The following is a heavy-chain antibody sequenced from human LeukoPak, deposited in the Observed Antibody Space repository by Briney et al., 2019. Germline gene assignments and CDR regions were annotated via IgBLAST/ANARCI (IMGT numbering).Heavy chain of an antibody. CDR3: AREIVDTDYYYGMDV. J-gene: IGHJ6*02. V-gene: IGHV3-30-3*01. D-gene: IGHD5-18*01. CDR1: GFTFSSYA. Sequence: QSGGSLRLSCAASGFTFSSYAMHWVRQAPGKGLEWVAVISYDGSNKYYADSVKGRFTISRDNSKNTLYLQMNSLRAEDTAVYYCAREIVDTDYYYGMDVWGQGTTVTVSS. CDR2: ISYDGSNK.